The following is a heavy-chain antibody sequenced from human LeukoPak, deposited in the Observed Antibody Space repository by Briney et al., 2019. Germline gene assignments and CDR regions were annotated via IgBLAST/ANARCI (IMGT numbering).Heavy chain of an antibody. CDR1: GYTLTSYG. CDR3: ARELYYYDSSGYSAYLDY. CDR2: ISAYNGNT. J-gene: IGHJ4*02. D-gene: IGHD3-22*01. V-gene: IGHV1-18*01. Sequence: GASVKVSCKASGYTLTSYGISWVRQAPGQGLEWMGWISAYNGNTNHAQKLQGRVTMTTDTSTSTAYMELRSLRSDDTAVYYCARELYYYDSSGYSAYLDYWGQGTLVTVSS.